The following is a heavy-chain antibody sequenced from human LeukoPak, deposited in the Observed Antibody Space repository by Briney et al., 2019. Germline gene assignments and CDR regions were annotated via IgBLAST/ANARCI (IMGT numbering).Heavy chain of an antibody. D-gene: IGHD3-22*01. CDR1: GFTFSSYS. Sequence: GGSLRLSCAASGFTFSSYSMNWVRQAPGEGLEWVSSISSSSSYIYYADSVKGRFTISRDNAKNSLYLQMNSLRAEDTAVYYCARDPYYYDSSGYPFDYWGQGTLVTVSS. V-gene: IGHV3-21*01. J-gene: IGHJ4*02. CDR2: ISSSSSYI. CDR3: ARDPYYYDSSGYPFDY.